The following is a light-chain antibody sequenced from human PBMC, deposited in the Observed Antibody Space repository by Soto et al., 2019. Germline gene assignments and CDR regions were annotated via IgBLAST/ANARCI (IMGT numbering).Light chain of an antibody. CDR2: AVS. Sequence: ALTQPASVSASPGQSITISCSGTTFDIGAYDYVSWYQQHPGKAPKVIIYAVSYRPSGVSNRFSGSKFGNTASLTISDLQAEDEADYYCSSYTTSKTYVFGSGTKVTV. J-gene: IGLJ1*01. CDR3: SSYTTSKTYV. V-gene: IGLV2-14*01. CDR1: TFDIGAYDY.